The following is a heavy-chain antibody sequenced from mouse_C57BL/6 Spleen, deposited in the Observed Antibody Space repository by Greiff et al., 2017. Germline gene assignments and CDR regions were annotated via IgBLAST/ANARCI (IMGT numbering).Heavy chain of an antibody. Sequence: VQGVESGPELVKPGASVKISCKASGYAFSSSWMNWVKQRPGKGLEWIGRIYPGDGDTNYNGKFKGKATLTADKSSSTAYMQLSSLTSEDSAVYFCARVRDYWGQGTTLTVSS. D-gene: IGHD2-14*01. CDR3: ARVRDY. CDR1: GYAFSSSW. J-gene: IGHJ2*01. CDR2: IYPGDGDT. V-gene: IGHV1-82*01.